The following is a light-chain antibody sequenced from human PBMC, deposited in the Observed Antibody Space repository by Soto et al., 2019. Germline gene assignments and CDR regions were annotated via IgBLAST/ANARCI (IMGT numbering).Light chain of an antibody. Sequence: DIQMTQSPSTLSASLGGRVTITCRASQSISSWLAWYQQKPGKAPKLLIYRASNLQSGVPARFSGRGSGTDFTLTISSVQADDFANYYCQQYSSSSTFGQGTKVEMK. CDR1: QSISSW. V-gene: IGKV1-5*03. CDR2: RAS. J-gene: IGKJ1*01. CDR3: QQYSSSST.